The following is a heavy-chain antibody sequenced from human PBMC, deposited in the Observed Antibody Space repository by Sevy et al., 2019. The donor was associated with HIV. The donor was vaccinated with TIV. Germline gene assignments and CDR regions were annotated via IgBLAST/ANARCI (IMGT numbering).Heavy chain of an antibody. V-gene: IGHV1-8*01. D-gene: IGHD1-26*01. CDR1: GYTFTTYD. Sequence: ASVKVSCKASGYTFTTYDINWVRQATGQGLGWMGWMNPNSGNTGYAQKFQGRVIMTRNISISTAYMEPGSLRSEDTAVYYCARGRGGSPGGYWGQGTLVTVSS. J-gene: IGHJ4*02. CDR3: ARGRGGSPGGY. CDR2: MNPNSGNT.